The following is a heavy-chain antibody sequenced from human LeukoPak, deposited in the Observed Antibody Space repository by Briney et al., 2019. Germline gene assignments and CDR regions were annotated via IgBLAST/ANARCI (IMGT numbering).Heavy chain of an antibody. D-gene: IGHD6-13*01. Sequence: ASVKVSCKASGGTFSSYAISWVRQAPGQGLEWVGWISAYNGNTKYAQKFQGRVTMTTDTSATTAYMELRSLTSDDTAVYYCARSPFSSSWYTTHYYYYMDVWGKGTTVTVSS. CDR3: ARSPFSSSWYTTHYYYYMDV. CDR1: GGTFSSYA. CDR2: ISAYNGNT. V-gene: IGHV1-18*01. J-gene: IGHJ6*03.